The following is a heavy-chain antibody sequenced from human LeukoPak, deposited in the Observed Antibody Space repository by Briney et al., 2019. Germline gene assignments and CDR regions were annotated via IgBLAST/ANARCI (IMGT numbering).Heavy chain of an antibody. V-gene: IGHV4-39*01. CDR2: IYYSGST. D-gene: IGHD3-10*01. Sequence: PTETLSLTCTVSGDSIGSSSYYWVWIRQPPGKGLEWIGNIYYSGSTYYNPSLNSRVTISVDTSKNQFSLKLSSVTAADTAVYYCARRNYGSGRTDYWGQGTLVTVSS. J-gene: IGHJ4*02. CDR3: ARRNYGSGRTDY. CDR1: GDSIGSSSYY.